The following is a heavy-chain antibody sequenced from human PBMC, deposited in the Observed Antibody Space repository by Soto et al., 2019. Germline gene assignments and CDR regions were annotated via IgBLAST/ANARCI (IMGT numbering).Heavy chain of an antibody. CDR2: IYYSGST. CDR1: GGSISSSRDY. Sequence: SETLSLSCTVSGGSISSSRDYWVWIRQSPGKGLEWIGSIYYSGSTYYNPSLKSRVTISVDTSKNQFSLKLSSVTAADTAVYYCARHNRIAVAGTYYYYGMDVWGQGTTVT. J-gene: IGHJ6*02. CDR3: ARHNRIAVAGTYYYYGMDV. V-gene: IGHV4-39*01. D-gene: IGHD6-19*01.